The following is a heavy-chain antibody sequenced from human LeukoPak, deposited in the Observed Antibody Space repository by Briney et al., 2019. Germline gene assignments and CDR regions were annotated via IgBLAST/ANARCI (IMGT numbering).Heavy chain of an antibody. J-gene: IGHJ4*02. CDR3: TXIRPDX. Sequence: GGSLRLSCAASGYSFSTDWMHWVRQAPGKGLVWVARIKSDVSKTDYAASVKGRFTISRDDANNILYLQMNSLRVDDTAVYYCTXIRPDXWGQGTXVTVXS. CDR1: GYSFSTDW. V-gene: IGHV3-74*01. CDR2: IKSDVSKT.